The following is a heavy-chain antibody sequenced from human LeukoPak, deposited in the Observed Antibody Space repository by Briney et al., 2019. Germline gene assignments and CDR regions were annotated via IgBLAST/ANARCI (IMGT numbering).Heavy chain of an antibody. CDR1: GASISSSSYY. J-gene: IGHJ4*02. CDR2: IYYTGST. CDR3: ARLSAAGTISVDS. V-gene: IGHV4-39*01. D-gene: IGHD6-13*01. Sequence: SETLSLTCTVSGASISSSSYYWGWIRQPPGKGLEWIGNIYYTGSTYYNPSLKSRVTISVDRSKNQFSLKLSSVTAADTAVYYCARLSAAGTISVDSWGQGTLVTVSS.